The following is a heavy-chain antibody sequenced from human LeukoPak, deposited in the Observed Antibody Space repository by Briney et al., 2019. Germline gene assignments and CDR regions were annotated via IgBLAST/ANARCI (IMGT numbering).Heavy chain of an antibody. CDR2: INPNSGGT. CDR1: GYTFTGYY. J-gene: IGHJ3*02. D-gene: IGHD6-6*01. CDR3: ARWGKYSSSPPGLRSQSFDI. V-gene: IGHV1-2*06. Sequence: ASVKVSCTASGYTFTGYYMHWVRQAPGQGLEWMGRINPNSGGTNYAQKFQGRVTMTRDTSISTAYMELSRLRSDDTAVYYCARWGKYSSSPPGLRSQSFDIWGQGTMVTVSS.